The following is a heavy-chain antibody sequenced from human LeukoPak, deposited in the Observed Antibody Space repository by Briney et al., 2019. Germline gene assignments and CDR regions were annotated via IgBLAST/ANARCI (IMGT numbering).Heavy chain of an antibody. V-gene: IGHV2-70*01. CDR2: IDWDDDK. CDR1: GFSLSTSGMC. D-gene: IGHD5-24*01. J-gene: IGHJ4*02. Sequence: SGPALVKPTQTLXLTCTFSGFSLSTSGMCVSWIRQPPGKALEWLALIDWDDDKYYSTSLKTRLTISKDTSKNQVVLTMTNMDPVDTATYYCARKGRDGYNSVYDYWGQGTLVTVSS. CDR3: ARKGRDGYNSVYDY.